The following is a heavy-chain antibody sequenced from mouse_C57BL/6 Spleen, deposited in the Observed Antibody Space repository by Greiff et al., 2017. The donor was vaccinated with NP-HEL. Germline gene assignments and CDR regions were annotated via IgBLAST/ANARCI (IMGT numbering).Heavy chain of an antibody. V-gene: IGHV1-15*01. Sequence: VQLQQSGAELVRPGASVTLSCKASGYTFTDYEMHWVKQTPVHGLEWIGAIDPETGGTAYNQKFKGKAILTADKSSSTAYMELRSLTSEDSAVYYCTREILRPFAYWGQGTLVTVSA. CDR3: TREILRPFAY. CDR2: IDPETGGT. CDR1: GYTFTDYE. J-gene: IGHJ3*01. D-gene: IGHD1-2*01.